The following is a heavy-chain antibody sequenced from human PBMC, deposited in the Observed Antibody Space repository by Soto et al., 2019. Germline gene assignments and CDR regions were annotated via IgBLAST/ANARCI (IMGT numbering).Heavy chain of an antibody. CDR1: GFTFSDHY. D-gene: IGHD2-15*01. V-gene: IGHV3-72*01. CDR2: IKNKVHSYTI. Sequence: GGSLRLSCAASGFTFSDHYMDWVRQAPGKGLEWVGRIKNKVHSYTIEYAASVKGRFIISRDDSNNSLYLQMNSQKTENTAVYYCARGPSCGAGNCYPVYSFNYWGQGTLVTVSS. CDR3: ARGPSCGAGNCYPVYSFNY. J-gene: IGHJ4*02.